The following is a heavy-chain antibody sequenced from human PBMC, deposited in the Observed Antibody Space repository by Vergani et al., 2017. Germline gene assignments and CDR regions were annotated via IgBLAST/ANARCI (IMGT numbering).Heavy chain of an antibody. CDR3: TTSSGWYVGLDY. V-gene: IGHV3-33*01. Sequence: QVQLVESGGGVVQPGRSLRLSCAASGFTFSSYGMHWVRQAPGKGLEWVAVIWYDGSNKYYADSVKGRFTISSDNSNNTLYLQMNSLKTEDTAVYYCTTSSGWYVGLDYWGQGTLVTVSS. D-gene: IGHD6-13*01. CDR2: IWYDGSNK. J-gene: IGHJ4*02. CDR1: GFTFSSYG.